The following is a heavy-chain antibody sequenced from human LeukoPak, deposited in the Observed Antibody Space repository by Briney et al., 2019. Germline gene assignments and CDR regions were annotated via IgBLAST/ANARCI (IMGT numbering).Heavy chain of an antibody. CDR3: ARGFQTYYYDSSGPDAFDI. CDR1: GGSISSYY. CDR2: IYYSGST. V-gene: IGHV4-59*01. D-gene: IGHD3-22*01. Sequence: SETLSLTCTVSGGSISSYYWSWIRQPPGKGLEWIGYIYYSGSTNYNPSLKSRVTISVDTSKNQFSLKLSSVTAADTAVYYCARGFQTYYYDSSGPDAFDIWGQGTMVTVSS. J-gene: IGHJ3*02.